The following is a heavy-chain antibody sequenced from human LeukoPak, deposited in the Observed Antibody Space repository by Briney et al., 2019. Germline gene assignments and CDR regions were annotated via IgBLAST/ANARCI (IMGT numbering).Heavy chain of an antibody. Sequence: SETLSLTCTVSGGSISSYYWSWIRQPPGKGLEWIGYIYYSGSTNYNPSLKSRVTISVDTSKNQFSLKLSSVTAADTAVYYCARAASRKYCSGGSCYSFWFDPWGRGTLVTVSS. D-gene: IGHD2-15*01. CDR3: ARAASRKYCSGGSCYSFWFDP. CDR2: IYYSGST. V-gene: IGHV4-59*01. J-gene: IGHJ5*02. CDR1: GGSISSYY.